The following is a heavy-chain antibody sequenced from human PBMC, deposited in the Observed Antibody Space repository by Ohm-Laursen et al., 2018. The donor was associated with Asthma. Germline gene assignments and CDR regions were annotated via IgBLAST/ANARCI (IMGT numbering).Heavy chain of an antibody. J-gene: IGHJ4*02. CDR2: IYWDDDK. V-gene: IGHV2-5*02. Sequence: TQTLTLTCTVSGFSLSNARMGVSWIRQPPGKALEWLALIYWDDDKRYSPSLKSRLTITKDTSKNQVVLTMTNMDPVDTATYYCAHRQGVTGTHHFFDYWGQGTLVTVSS. CDR3: AHRQGVTGTHHFFDY. D-gene: IGHD1-20*01. CDR1: GFSLSNARMG.